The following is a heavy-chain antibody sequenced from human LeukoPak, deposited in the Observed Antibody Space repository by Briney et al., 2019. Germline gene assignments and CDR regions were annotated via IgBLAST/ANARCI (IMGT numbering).Heavy chain of an antibody. CDR2: ISGSGGST. D-gene: IGHD6-19*01. CDR3: ASPTYSSGWY. J-gene: IGHJ4*02. CDR1: GFTFSSYG. V-gene: IGHV3-23*01. Sequence: PGGSLRLSCAASGFTFSSYGMSWVRQAPGKGREWVSAISGSGGSTYYADSVKGRFTISRDNSKNTLYLQMNSLRAEDTAVYYCASPTYSSGWYWGQGTLVTVSS.